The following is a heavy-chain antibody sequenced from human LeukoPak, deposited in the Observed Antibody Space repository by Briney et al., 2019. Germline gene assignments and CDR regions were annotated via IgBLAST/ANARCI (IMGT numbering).Heavy chain of an antibody. J-gene: IGHJ4*02. V-gene: IGHV3-66*01. CDR2: INSGGST. Sequence: PGGSLRLSCAASGFTVSSNYMSWVRQAPGKGLEWVSVINSGGSTYYADSVKGRFTISRDNSKNTLYLQMNSLRAEDTAVYYCTSAVALLYFDYWGQGTLVTVSS. D-gene: IGHD6-19*01. CDR1: GFTVSSNY. CDR3: TSAVALLYFDY.